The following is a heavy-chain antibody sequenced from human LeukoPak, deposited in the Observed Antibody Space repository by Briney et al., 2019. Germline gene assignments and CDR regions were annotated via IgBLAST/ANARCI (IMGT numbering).Heavy chain of an antibody. CDR2: IRHDGNHK. D-gene: IGHD3-10*01. CDR1: GFTFSSYG. CDR3: ASGSGSYRTPYYYMDV. Sequence: GGSLRLSCAASGFTFSSYGMHWVRQAPGKGLEWVAFIRHDGNHKNCADSVKGRFTISRDNSKNTLYLQMNSLRAEDTAVYYCASGSGSYRTPYYYMDVWGTGTTVTVSS. J-gene: IGHJ6*03. V-gene: IGHV3-30*02.